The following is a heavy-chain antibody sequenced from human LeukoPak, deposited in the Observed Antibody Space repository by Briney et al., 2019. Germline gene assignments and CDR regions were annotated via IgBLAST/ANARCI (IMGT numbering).Heavy chain of an antibody. J-gene: IGHJ5*02. CDR1: GYSIRSGFY. CDR2: IYYSGST. CDR3: ARITISRTGDWFDP. Sequence: SSETLSLTCTVSGYSIRSGFYWGWIRQPPGKGLEWIGSIYYSGSTYYNPSLKSRVTISIDTSKNQFSLKLSSVTAADTAVYYCARITISRTGDWFDPWGQGTLVTVSS. D-gene: IGHD3-10*01. V-gene: IGHV4-38-2*02.